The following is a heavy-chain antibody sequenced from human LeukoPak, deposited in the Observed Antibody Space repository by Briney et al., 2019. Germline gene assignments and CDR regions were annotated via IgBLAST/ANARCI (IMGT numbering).Heavy chain of an antibody. CDR3: ARDDWNYAYGLDV. J-gene: IGHJ6*02. Sequence: GGSLRLSCAASGFTFSSYEMNWVRQAPGKGLEWVSYISSSGSIIYSADSVKGRFTISRDNAKNSLYLQMNSLRAEDTAVYYCARDDWNYAYGLDVWGQGTTVTVSS. CDR1: GFTFSSYE. CDR2: ISSSGSII. V-gene: IGHV3-48*03. D-gene: IGHD3-9*01.